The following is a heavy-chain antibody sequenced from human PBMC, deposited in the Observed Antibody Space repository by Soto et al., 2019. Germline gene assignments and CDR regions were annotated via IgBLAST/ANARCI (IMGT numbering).Heavy chain of an antibody. J-gene: IGHJ5*01. CDR1: GGCMTSYY. V-gene: IGHV4-4*07. Sequence: XGSLSLSCTVSGGCMTSYYWSYIRQPAGKGLEWIGRIYINGRTNYNPSLRSRVTMSVDASKSQVSLELTSLTAADTAVYFCARENGAYGFDSWGQGTLVTFSS. CDR3: ARENGAYGFDS. D-gene: IGHD3-10*01. CDR2: IYINGRT.